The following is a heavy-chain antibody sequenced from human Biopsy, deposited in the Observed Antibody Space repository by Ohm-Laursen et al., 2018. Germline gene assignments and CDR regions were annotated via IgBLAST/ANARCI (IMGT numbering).Heavy chain of an antibody. CDR3: AQTRNDYGGFYFDY. CDR2: IRNT. J-gene: IGHJ4*02. D-gene: IGHD4/OR15-4a*01. CDR1: GDSISSSTDY. V-gene: IGHV4-39*01. Sequence: SQTLSLTCFVSGDSISSSTDYWGWIRQPPGKGLEWIGTIRNTYFRTSIKSRVTMSVDTSKNQFSLKQSSVTAADTGVYYCAQTRNDYGGFYFDYWGRGTLVTVSS.